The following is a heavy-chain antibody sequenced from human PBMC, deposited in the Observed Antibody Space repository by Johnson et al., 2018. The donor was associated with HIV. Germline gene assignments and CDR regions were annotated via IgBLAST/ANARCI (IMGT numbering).Heavy chain of an antibody. CDR3: ARGGGFRDAFDI. J-gene: IGHJ3*02. Sequence: QVQLVESGGGVVQPGGSLRLSCVASGFTFTTFDIHWVRQTPGERLEWVALRRYDGSNEYYEDSVKGRFTNSRDNSKNTLYLQMNSLRAEDTAVYYCARGGGFRDAFDIWGQGTMVTVSS. D-gene: IGHD3-16*01. V-gene: IGHV3-30*02. CDR1: GFTFTTFD. CDR2: RRYDGSNE.